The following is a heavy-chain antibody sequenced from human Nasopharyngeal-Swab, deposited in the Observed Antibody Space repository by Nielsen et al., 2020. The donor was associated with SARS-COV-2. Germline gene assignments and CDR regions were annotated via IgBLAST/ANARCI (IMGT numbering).Heavy chain of an antibody. CDR2: IAHDASNE. D-gene: IGHD2-2*01. J-gene: IGHJ1*01. V-gene: IGHV3-30*03. CDR3: ARDLGGGYCTTTNCPGS. CDR1: GFTFSSFG. Sequence: GESLKISCAASGFTFSSFGMHWVRQAPGKGLEWAAFIAHDASNEYYGDSVKGRFSISRDSSKNTLYLQMDSLRGEDTAVYYCARDLGGGYCTTTNCPGSWGQGTLVTVSS.